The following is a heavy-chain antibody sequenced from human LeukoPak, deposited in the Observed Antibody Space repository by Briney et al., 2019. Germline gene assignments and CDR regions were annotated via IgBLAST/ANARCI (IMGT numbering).Heavy chain of an antibody. D-gene: IGHD4-11*01. V-gene: IGHV4-34*01. Sequence: ASETLSLTCAVYGASFSGYYWTWIRQPPGKGLEWIGEINHSGSTNYNPSLKSRVTISMDTSKIQFSLKLSSVTAADTAVYYCARAPGLPDYWGQGTLVTVSS. CDR2: INHSGST. CDR1: GASFSGYY. CDR3: ARAPGLPDY. J-gene: IGHJ4*02.